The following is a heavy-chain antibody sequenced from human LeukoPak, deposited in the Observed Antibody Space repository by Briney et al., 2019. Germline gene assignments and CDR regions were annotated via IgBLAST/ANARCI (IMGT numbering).Heavy chain of an antibody. V-gene: IGHV4-4*07. CDR2: IYASGST. D-gene: IGHD3-10*01. CDR1: GGSFSSYY. CDR3: ARHFGHSDWFDP. J-gene: IGHJ5*02. Sequence: SETLSLTCTVSGGSFSSYYWSWIRQSAGKGLEWIGRIYASGSTNYNPSLRSRVTMSVDTSENQFSLRLTSVTAADTAVYFCARHFGHSDWFDPWGQGTLVTVSS.